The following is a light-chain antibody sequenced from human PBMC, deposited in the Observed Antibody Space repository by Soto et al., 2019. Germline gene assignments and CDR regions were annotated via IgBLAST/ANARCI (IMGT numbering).Light chain of an antibody. CDR3: GSYTSTSTLL. CDR1: SSDVGGYNY. Sequence: QSVLTQPASVSGSPGQSITISCTGTSSDVGGYNYVSWYQQHTGKAPKLVIYDVDNRPSGVSNRFSGSKSGNTASLTISGLQAEDEGDYYCGSYTSTSTLLFGGGTKLTVL. J-gene: IGLJ2*01. V-gene: IGLV2-14*03. CDR2: DVD.